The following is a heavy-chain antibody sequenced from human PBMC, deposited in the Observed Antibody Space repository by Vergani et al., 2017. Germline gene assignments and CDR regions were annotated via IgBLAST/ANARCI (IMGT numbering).Heavy chain of an antibody. D-gene: IGHD2-15*01. CDR3: AGGERGDCSGGSCPGDY. V-gene: IGHV1-69*02. CDR1: GGTFSSYT. Sequence: QVQLVQSGAEVKKPGSSVKVSCKASGGTFSSYTISWVRQAPGQGLEWMGRIISILGIANYAQKFQGRVTITADKSTSTAYMELSSLRSEDTAVYYCAGGERGDCSGGSCPGDYWGQGTLVTVSS. CDR2: IISILGIA. J-gene: IGHJ4*02.